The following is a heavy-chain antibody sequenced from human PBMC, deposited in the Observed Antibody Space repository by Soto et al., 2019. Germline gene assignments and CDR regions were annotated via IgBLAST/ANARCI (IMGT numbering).Heavy chain of an antibody. V-gene: IGHV1-2*02. CDR1: GYTFTGYY. CDR2: INPNSGGT. D-gene: IGHD1-26*01. J-gene: IGHJ4*02. Sequence: ASVKVSCKASGYTFTGYYMHWVRQAPGQGLEWMGWINPNSGGTNYAQKFQGRVTMTRDTSISTAYMELSRLRSDDTAVYYCARDSAPTYCDYWRQRPLVIVAS. CDR3: ARDSAPTYCDY.